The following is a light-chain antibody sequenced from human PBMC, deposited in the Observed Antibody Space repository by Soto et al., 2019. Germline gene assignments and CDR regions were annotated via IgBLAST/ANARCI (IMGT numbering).Light chain of an antibody. J-gene: IGLJ1*01. CDR1: SSDVGSYNL. Sequence: QSALTQPASVSGSPGQSITISCTGTSSDVGSYNLVSWYQQHPGKAPKLMIYEGSKRPSGVSNRFSGSKSGNTASLTIPGLQAEDEADYYCCSYAGSSTILYVFGTGTKLTVL. CDR2: EGS. V-gene: IGLV2-23*01. CDR3: CSYAGSSTILYV.